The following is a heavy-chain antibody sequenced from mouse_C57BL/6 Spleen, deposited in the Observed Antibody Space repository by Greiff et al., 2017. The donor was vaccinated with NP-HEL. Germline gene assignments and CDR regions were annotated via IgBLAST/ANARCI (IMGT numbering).Heavy chain of an antibody. CDR1: GYTFTSYW. D-gene: IGHD2-1*01. CDR2: INPSNGGT. J-gene: IGHJ3*01. V-gene: IGHV1-53*01. CDR3: ARGNYGNYVPFAY. Sequence: VQRVESGTELVKPGASVKLSCKASGYTFTSYWMHWVKQRPGQGLEWIGNINPSNGGTNYNEKFKSKATLTVDKSSSTAYMQLSSLTSEDSAVYYCARGNYGNYVPFAYWGQGTLVTVSA.